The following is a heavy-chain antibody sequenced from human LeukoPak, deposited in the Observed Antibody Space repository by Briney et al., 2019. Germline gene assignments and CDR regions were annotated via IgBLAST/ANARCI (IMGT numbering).Heavy chain of an antibody. CDR2: IYSGGST. J-gene: IGHJ3*02. Sequence: GGSLRLSCAASGFTVSSNYMSWVRQAPGKRLEWVSVIYSGGSTYYADSVKGRFTISRDNSKNTLYLQMNSLRAEDTAVYYCAKGGEGYCSSTSCYGDAFDIWGQGTMVTVSS. D-gene: IGHD2-2*01. CDR3: AKGGEGYCSSTSCYGDAFDI. CDR1: GFTVSSNY. V-gene: IGHV3-53*01.